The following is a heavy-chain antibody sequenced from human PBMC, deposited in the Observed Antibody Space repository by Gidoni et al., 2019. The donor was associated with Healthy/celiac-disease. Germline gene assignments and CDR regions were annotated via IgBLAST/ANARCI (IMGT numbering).Heavy chain of an antibody. D-gene: IGHD6-13*01. J-gene: IGHJ5*02. CDR1: GFTFIDYY. Sequence: QVQLVESGGGLVKPGGSLRLSCAASGFTFIDYYMSWIRQAPGKGLEWVSYISSSGSTIDYADSVKGRFTISRDNAKNSLYLQMNSLRAEDTAVYYCARDLETFYSSSWYAIWFDPWGQGTLVTVSS. V-gene: IGHV3-11*01. CDR2: ISSSGSTI. CDR3: ARDLETFYSSSWYAIWFDP.